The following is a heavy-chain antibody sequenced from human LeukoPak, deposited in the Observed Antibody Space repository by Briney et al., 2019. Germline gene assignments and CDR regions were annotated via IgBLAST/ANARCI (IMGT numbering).Heavy chain of an antibody. CDR2: TYTSGST. CDR3: ARQMYSSRNWFDP. Sequence: SETLSLTCTVSGGSISSYYWSWIRQPPGKGLEWIGYTYTSGSTNYNPSLKSRVTISVDTSKNQFSLKLSSVTAADTAVYYCARQMYSSRNWFDPWGQGTLVTVSS. D-gene: IGHD6-19*01. CDR1: GGSISSYY. J-gene: IGHJ5*02. V-gene: IGHV4-4*09.